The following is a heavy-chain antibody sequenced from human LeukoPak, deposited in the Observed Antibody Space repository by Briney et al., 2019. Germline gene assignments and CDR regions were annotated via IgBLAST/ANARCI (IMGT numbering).Heavy chain of an antibody. Sequence: PGGSLRLSCAASGFSFSSYSMNWVRQAPGRGLEWISYIGSGSRTIFYADSVKGRFTISRDNAKNSLYLLMSGLRADDTAVYYCARESITGDRDFDYWGQGTLITVSS. CDR2: IGSGSRTI. CDR1: GFSFSSYS. V-gene: IGHV3-48*01. CDR3: ARESITGDRDFDY. J-gene: IGHJ4*02. D-gene: IGHD7-27*01.